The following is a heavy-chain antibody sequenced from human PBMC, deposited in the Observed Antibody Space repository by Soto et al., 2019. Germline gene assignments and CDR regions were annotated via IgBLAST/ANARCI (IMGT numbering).Heavy chain of an antibody. CDR3: ARDLVVVPAAMTFSWFDP. CDR2: IIPILGIA. CDR1: GGTFSSYT. D-gene: IGHD2-2*01. V-gene: IGHV1-69*04. Sequence: ASVKVSCKASGGTFSSYTISWVRQAPGQGLEWMGRIIPILGIANYAQKFQGRVTITADKSTSTAYMELSSLRSEDTAVYYCARDLVVVPAAMTFSWFDPWGQGTLVTVSS. J-gene: IGHJ5*02.